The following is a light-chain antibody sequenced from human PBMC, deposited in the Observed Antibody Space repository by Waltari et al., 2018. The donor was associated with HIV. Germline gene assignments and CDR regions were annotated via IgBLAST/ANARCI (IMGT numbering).Light chain of an antibody. J-gene: IGLJ3*02. V-gene: IGLV2-8*01. CDR2: EAT. Sequence: QSALTQPPSASGSPGQSVTISCSGTISDVVGYNYVSWYKQYPGKAPKLMIYEATKRPSGVPDRFSGSKSDNTASLTVSGLQAEDEADYYCSAYAGSNNWVFGGGTKLTVL. CDR1: ISDVVGYNY. CDR3: SAYAGSNNWV.